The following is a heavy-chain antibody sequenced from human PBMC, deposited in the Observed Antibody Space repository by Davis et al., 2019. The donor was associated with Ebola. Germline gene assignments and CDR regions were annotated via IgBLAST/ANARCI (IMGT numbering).Heavy chain of an antibody. CDR1: GGSISSGGYS. J-gene: IGHJ2*01. CDR3: ARALLNWYFDL. CDR2: IYHSAST. D-gene: IGHD2-21*01. V-gene: IGHV4-30-2*01. Sequence: SETLSLTCAVSGGSISSGGYSWSCIRQPPGKGLEWIGYIYHSASTYYNPSLKSRLTISVDRSKNQFSLKLSSVTAADTAVYYCARALLNWYFDLWGRGTLVTVSS.